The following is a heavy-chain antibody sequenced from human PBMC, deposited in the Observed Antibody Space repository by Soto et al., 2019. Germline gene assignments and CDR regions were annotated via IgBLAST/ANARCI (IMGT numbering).Heavy chain of an antibody. CDR1: GGSFSGYY. Sequence: SETLSLTCAVYGGSFSGYYWSWIRQPPGKGLEWIGEINHSGSTNYNPSLKSRVTISVDTSKNQFSLKPSSVTAADTAVYYCGVAGTFRSRPPTFFDYWGQGTLLTVSS. CDR3: GVAGTFRSRPPTFFDY. J-gene: IGHJ4*02. D-gene: IGHD6-19*01. CDR2: INHSGST. V-gene: IGHV4-34*01.